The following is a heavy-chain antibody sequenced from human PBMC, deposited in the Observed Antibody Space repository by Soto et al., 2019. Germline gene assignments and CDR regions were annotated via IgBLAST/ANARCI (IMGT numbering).Heavy chain of an antibody. D-gene: IGHD2-15*01. CDR2: INPSGGST. V-gene: IGHV1-46*01. J-gene: IGHJ4*02. CDR1: GYTFTSYY. Sequence: ASVKVSCKASGYTFTSYYMHWVRQAPGQGLEWMGIINPSGGSTSYAQKFQGRVTMTRDTSTSTVYMELSSLRSEDTAVYYCARVTLGVAATFELDYWGPGTLVTVSS. CDR3: ARVTLGVAATFELDY.